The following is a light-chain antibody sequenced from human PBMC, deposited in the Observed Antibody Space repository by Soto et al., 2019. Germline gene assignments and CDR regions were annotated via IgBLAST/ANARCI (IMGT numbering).Light chain of an antibody. J-gene: IGLJ7*01. CDR2: SNN. Sequence: QSVLTQPPSASGTPGQRVTISCSGSSSNIGSNTVNWYQQLPGTAPKLLIYSNNQRPSGVPVRFSGSKSGTSASLAISGLQFEDEADYYCAGWDDSLNGWVFGGGTQLTVL. V-gene: IGLV1-44*01. CDR3: AGWDDSLNGWV. CDR1: SSNIGSNT.